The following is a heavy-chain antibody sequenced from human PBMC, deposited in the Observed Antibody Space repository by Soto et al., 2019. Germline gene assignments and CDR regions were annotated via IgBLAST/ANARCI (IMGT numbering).Heavy chain of an antibody. D-gene: IGHD3-3*01. Sequence: SETLCLTCTVSGGSISSYYWSWIRQPPGKGLEWIGYIYYSGSTNYNPSLKSRVTISVDTSKNQFSLKLSSVTAADTAVYYCARGLNYDFWSGSLADYWGQGTLVTVSS. CDR3: ARGLNYDFWSGSLADY. J-gene: IGHJ4*02. CDR2: IYYSGST. CDR1: GGSISSYY. V-gene: IGHV4-59*01.